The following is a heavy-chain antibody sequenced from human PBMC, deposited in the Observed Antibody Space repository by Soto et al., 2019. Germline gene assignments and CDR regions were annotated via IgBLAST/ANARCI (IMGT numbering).Heavy chain of an antibody. CDR1: GGFVSSGSYY. CDR2: MSHSGGT. D-gene: IGHD1-1*01. J-gene: IGHJ3*02. Sequence: QVQLQQWGAGLLKPSETLSLTCAVYGGFVSSGSYYWSWIRQPPGKGLEWIGEMSHSGGTHFNPSRKSRFTISVDTSKNQFSLKMSSVTAADTALYYCARVERGTATTVVDAFDIWGPGTMVTVSS. CDR3: ARVERGTATTVVDAFDI. V-gene: IGHV4-34*01.